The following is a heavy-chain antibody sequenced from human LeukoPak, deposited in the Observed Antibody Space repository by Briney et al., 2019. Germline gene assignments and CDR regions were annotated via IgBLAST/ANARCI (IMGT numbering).Heavy chain of an antibody. J-gene: IGHJ6*02. V-gene: IGHV3-9*01. CDR2: ISWNSGSI. Sequence: GGSLRLSCAASGFTFDDYAMHWVRQAPGKGLEWVSGISWNSGSIGYADSVKGRFTISRDNAKNTLSLQMNGLRVEDTAVYYCARGTGGDFSYYYFAMDVWGQGTTVTVSS. CDR1: GFTFDDYA. CDR3: ARGTGGDFSYYYFAMDV. D-gene: IGHD2-21*02.